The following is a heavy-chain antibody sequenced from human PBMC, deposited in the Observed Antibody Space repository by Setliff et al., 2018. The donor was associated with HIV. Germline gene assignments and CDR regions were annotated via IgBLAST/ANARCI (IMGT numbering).Heavy chain of an antibody. Sequence: ASVTVSCKASGYTFTGYYMHWVRQAPGQGLEWMGRINPNSGGTNYAQKFQGRVTMTRDTSISTAYMELSRLRSDDTAVYYCARADVSYYGSGSYLNWFDPWGQGTLVTVSS. CDR2: INPNSGGT. J-gene: IGHJ5*02. D-gene: IGHD3-10*01. CDR3: ARADVSYYGSGSYLNWFDP. V-gene: IGHV1-2*06. CDR1: GYTFTGYY.